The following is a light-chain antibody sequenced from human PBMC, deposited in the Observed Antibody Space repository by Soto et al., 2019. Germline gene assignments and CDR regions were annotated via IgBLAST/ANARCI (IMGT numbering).Light chain of an antibody. CDR2: LNSDGSH. CDR3: QTTTV. CDR1: SGHSSYA. Sequence: QLVLTQSPSASASLGASVKLTCTLSSGHSSYAIAWHQQQPEKGPRYLMKLNSDGSHSKGDGIPDRFSGSSSGAERYLTISSLQSEDEADYYGQTTTVFGGGTKLTVL. J-gene: IGLJ2*01. V-gene: IGLV4-69*01.